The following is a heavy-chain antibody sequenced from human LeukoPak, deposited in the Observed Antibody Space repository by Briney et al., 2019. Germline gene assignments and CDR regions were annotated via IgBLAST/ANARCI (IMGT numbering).Heavy chain of an antibody. CDR1: GGSISSSSYY. CDR3: ARHRPEYSGDNFDY. CDR2: IYYSGST. V-gene: IGHV4-39*01. Sequence: KASETLSLTCTVSGGSISSSSYYWGWIRQPPGKGLEWVGSIYYSGSTYYNPSLRSRVIISVDTSKNQFSLKLSSVSAADTAVYYCARHRPEYSGDNFDYWRQGSMVTVSS. J-gene: IGHJ4*02. D-gene: IGHD1-26*01.